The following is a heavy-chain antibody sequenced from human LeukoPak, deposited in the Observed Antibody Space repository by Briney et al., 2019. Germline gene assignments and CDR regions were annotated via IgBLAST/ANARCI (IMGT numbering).Heavy chain of an antibody. CDR2: ISAYNSNT. J-gene: IGHJ4*02. V-gene: IGHV1-18*01. CDR1: GYTFTSYG. CDR3: ARVTTYYYGSGRIPPLY. D-gene: IGHD3-10*01. Sequence: GASVKVSCKASGYTFTSYGISWVRQAPGQGLEWIGWISAYNSNTNYAQKLQGRVTMTTDTSTSTAYMELRSLRSDDTAVYYCARVTTYYYGSGRIPPLYWGQGTLVTVSS.